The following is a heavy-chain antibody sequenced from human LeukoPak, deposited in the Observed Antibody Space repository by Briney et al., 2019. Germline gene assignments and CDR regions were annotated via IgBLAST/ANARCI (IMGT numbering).Heavy chain of an antibody. CDR1: GFIFSDYY. CDR2: ISRSGSTT. V-gene: IGHV3-11*01. CDR3: ARYTVLVSGTFDY. J-gene: IGHJ4*02. D-gene: IGHD5-18*01. Sequence: GGSLRLFCAASGFIFSDYYMSWIRQAPGKELEWVSYISRSGSTTYYADSVKGRFTISRDNAKNSLYLQMNSLRAEDTAVYYCARYTVLVSGTFDYWGQGTLVTISS.